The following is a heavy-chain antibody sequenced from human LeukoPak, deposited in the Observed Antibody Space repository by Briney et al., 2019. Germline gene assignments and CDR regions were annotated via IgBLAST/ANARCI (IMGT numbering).Heavy chain of an antibody. V-gene: IGHV3-30*03. D-gene: IGHD3-22*01. J-gene: IGHJ4*02. Sequence: GRSLRLSCAASGFTFSSYGMHWVRQAPGKGLEWVAVISYDGSNKYYADSVKGRFTISRDNAKNSLYLQMNSLRAEDTAVYYCARDRGGAWYYDSSGYYSPDYWGQGTLVTVSS. CDR2: ISYDGSNK. CDR1: GFTFSSYG. CDR3: ARDRGGAWYYDSSGYYSPDY.